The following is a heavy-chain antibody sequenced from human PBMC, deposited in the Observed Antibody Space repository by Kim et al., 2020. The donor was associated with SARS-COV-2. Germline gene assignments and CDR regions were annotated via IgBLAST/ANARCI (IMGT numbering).Heavy chain of an antibody. CDR3: ARDQELWFGEGAYYYYGMDV. J-gene: IGHJ6*02. CDR1: GGSISSYY. CDR2: IYYSGST. V-gene: IGHV4-59*01. D-gene: IGHD3-10*01. Sequence: SETLSLTCTVSGGSISSYYWSWIRQPPGKGLEWIGYIYYSGSTNYNPSLKSRVTISVDTSKNQFSLKLSSVTAADTAVYYCARDQELWFGEGAYYYYGMDVWGQGTTVTVSS.